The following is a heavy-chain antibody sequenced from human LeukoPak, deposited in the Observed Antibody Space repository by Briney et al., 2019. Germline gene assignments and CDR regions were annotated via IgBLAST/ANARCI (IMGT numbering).Heavy chain of an antibody. D-gene: IGHD7-27*01. CDR1: GGSISGCTW. V-gene: IGHV4-4*02. CDR3: ASRWDVTGEPC. Sequence: SETLSLTCSVSGGSISGCTWWTWVRQPPGRGLEWIGEMSRDGTTNYNPSLESRVTVSLDETNNQFSLNLYSVTAADTAVYFCASRWDVTGEPCWGQGTLVTVSS. CDR2: MSRDGTT. J-gene: IGHJ4*02.